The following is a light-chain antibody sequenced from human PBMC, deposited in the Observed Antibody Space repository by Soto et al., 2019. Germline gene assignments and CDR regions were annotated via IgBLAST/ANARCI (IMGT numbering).Light chain of an antibody. CDR2: AAS. Sequence: EMVVTQSPATLSVSPGERATLSCRASQSVATNLAWYQQKPGQAPRLLIYAASNRATGIPARFSGSGSGTDFTLTISSLEPEDFAVYYCQQRSNWPRGITFGQGTRLEIK. J-gene: IGKJ5*01. CDR3: QQRSNWPRGIT. V-gene: IGKV3-11*01. CDR1: QSVATN.